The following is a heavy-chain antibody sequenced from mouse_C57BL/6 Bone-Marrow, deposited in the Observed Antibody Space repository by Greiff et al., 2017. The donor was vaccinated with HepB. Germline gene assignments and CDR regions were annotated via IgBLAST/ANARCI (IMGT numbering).Heavy chain of an antibody. J-gene: IGHJ2*01. CDR1: GYTFTSYW. CDR2: IDPSDSET. D-gene: IGHD1-1*01. Sequence: QVHVKQPGAELVRPGSSVKLSCKASGYTFTSYWMHWVKQRPIQGLEWIGNIDPSDSETHYNQKFKDKATLTVDKSSSTAYMQLSSLTSEDSAVYYCARMGGSSCYFDYWGQGTTLTVSS. V-gene: IGHV1-52*01. CDR3: ARMGGSSCYFDY.